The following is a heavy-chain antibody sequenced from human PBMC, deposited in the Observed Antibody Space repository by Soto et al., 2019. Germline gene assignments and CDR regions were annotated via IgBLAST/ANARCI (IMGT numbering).Heavy chain of an antibody. V-gene: IGHV1-2*04. D-gene: IGHD1-20*01. CDR2: INPNSGGT. CDR3: ARGGYYLYNWNYYYYGMDV. CDR1: GYTFTGYY. Sequence: QVQLVQSGAEVKKPGASVKVSCKASGYTFTGYYMHWVRQAPGQGLEWMGWINPNSGGTNYAQKFQGWVTMTRDTAISTAYMGLSRLRSDDTAVYYCARGGYYLYNWNYYYYGMDVWGQGTTVTVSS. J-gene: IGHJ6*02.